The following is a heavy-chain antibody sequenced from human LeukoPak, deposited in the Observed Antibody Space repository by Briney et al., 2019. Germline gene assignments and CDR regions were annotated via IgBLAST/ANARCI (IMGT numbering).Heavy chain of an antibody. D-gene: IGHD2-2*01. CDR2: ISAYNGNT. CDR3: ARDKMVDCSSTSCYEAGGGEYYYYYGMDV. CDR1: GYTFTSYG. J-gene: IGHJ6*02. Sequence: ASVKVSCKASGYTFTSYGISWVRQAPGQGLEWMGWISAYNGNTNYAQKLQGRVTMTTDTSTSTAYMELRSLRSDDTAVYYCARDKMVDCSSTSCYEAGGGEYYYYYGMDVWGQGTTVTVSS. V-gene: IGHV1-18*01.